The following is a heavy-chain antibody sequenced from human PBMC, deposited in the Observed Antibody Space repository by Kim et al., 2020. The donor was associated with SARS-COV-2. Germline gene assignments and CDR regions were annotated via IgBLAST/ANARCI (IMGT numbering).Heavy chain of an antibody. D-gene: IGHD3-10*01. V-gene: IGHV3-30*18. J-gene: IGHJ3*02. CDR2: ISYDGSNK. CDR1: GFTFSSYG. Sequence: GGSLRLSCAASGFTFSSYGMHWVRQAPGKGLEWVAVISYDGSNKYYADSVKGRFTISRDNSKNTLYLQMNSLRAEDTAVYYCAKDSSVLLWFGDWGDAFDIWGQGTMVTVSS. CDR3: AKDSSVLLWFGDWGDAFDI.